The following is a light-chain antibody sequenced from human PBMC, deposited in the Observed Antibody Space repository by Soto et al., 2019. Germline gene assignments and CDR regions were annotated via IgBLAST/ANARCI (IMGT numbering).Light chain of an antibody. Sequence: EIVMTQSPATLSVSPGERATLSCRASQSVSSDLAWYQQKPGQAPRLLIYGASTRATGIPARFTGSGSATESTLTISSLQSEDSAVYYCQQYNNWPRTFGQGTKVDIK. CDR1: QSVSSD. CDR3: QQYNNWPRT. J-gene: IGKJ1*01. CDR2: GAS. V-gene: IGKV3-15*01.